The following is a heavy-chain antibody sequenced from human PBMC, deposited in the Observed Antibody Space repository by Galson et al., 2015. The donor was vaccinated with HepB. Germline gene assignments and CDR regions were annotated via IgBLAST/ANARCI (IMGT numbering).Heavy chain of an antibody. Sequence: SLRLSCAASGFTFSDYYMSWIRQAPGKGLEWVSYISSSSSYTNYADSVKGRFTISRDNAKNSLYLQMNSLRAEDTAVYYCARDQPLEYSYERGPVSRYYYYGMDVWGQGTTVTVSS. J-gene: IGHJ6*02. V-gene: IGHV3-11*06. CDR2: ISSSSSYT. D-gene: IGHD5-18*01. CDR3: ARDQPLEYSYERGPVSRYYYYGMDV. CDR1: GFTFSDYY.